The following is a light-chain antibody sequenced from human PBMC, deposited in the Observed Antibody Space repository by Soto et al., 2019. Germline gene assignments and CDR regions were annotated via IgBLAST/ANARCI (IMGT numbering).Light chain of an antibody. CDR2: DVT. CDR3: SSYAGSYTSVV. CDR1: SSDVGGYNY. Sequence: QSALTQPRSVSGSPGQSVTISCTGTSSDVGGYNYVSWYQQYPGKAPKLMIYDVTRRPSGVPDRFSGSKSGNTASLTISGLQADDEADYYCSSYAGSYTSVVFGGGTKLTVL. V-gene: IGLV2-11*01. J-gene: IGLJ2*01.